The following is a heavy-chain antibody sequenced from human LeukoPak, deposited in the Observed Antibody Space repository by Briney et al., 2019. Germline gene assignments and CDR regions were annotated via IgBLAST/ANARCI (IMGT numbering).Heavy chain of an antibody. Sequence: PGGSLRLSCAASGFSFSSNAMNWVRQAPGKGLEWVSVISGSGDSTYYTDSVKGRFTISRDNSKNTLFLQMNSLRPEDKALYYCAKAVGGTFDYWGQGTLVTVSS. V-gene: IGHV3-23*01. CDR2: ISGSGDST. CDR3: AKAVGGTFDY. J-gene: IGHJ4*02. D-gene: IGHD1-26*01. CDR1: GFSFSSNA.